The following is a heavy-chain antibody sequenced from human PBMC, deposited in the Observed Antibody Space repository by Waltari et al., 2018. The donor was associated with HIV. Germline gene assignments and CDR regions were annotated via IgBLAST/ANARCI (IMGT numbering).Heavy chain of an antibody. V-gene: IGHV1-2*02. D-gene: IGHD3-16*01. J-gene: IGHJ3*02. Sequence: QVQLWQTGAEVQTPGASRKVSCTAPGHNFSGYYMHWVRHALGQGLEWMGWINPNSGGTNYAQKFQGRVTMTRDTSISTAYMELSRLRSDDTAVYYCARDFGGLGGWDAFDIWGQGTMVTVSS. CDR3: ARDFGGLGGWDAFDI. CDR1: GHNFSGYY. CDR2: INPNSGGT.